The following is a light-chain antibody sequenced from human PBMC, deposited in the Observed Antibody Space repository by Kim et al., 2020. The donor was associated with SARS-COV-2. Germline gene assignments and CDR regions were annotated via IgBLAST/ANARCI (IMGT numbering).Light chain of an antibody. CDR3: QQRSNWPPALS. V-gene: IGKV3-11*01. Sequence: PGERAALACRASQSVGTSLAWYQQRPGQPPRLLIYDTFNRATGIPDRFSGSGSGTDFTLTISSLESEDFAVYYCQQRSNWPPALSFGGGTKVDIK. CDR1: QSVGTS. J-gene: IGKJ4*01. CDR2: DTF.